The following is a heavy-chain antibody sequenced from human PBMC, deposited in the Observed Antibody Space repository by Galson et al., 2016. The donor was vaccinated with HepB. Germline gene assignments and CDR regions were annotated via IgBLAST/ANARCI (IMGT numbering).Heavy chain of an antibody. J-gene: IGHJ4*02. CDR1: GGSFGRYSYY. CDR3: GRIVTEAPVEDY. CDR2: IYSHGTT. V-gene: IGHV4-61*02. Sequence: TLSLTCSVSGGSFGRYSYYWTWIRQPVGKGLEWIGRIYSHGTTNYNPSLKSRVSISVDRSKTRFSLDLMSVTVADTGVYYCGRIVTEAPVEDYWGQGTLATVFS. D-gene: IGHD3-16*02.